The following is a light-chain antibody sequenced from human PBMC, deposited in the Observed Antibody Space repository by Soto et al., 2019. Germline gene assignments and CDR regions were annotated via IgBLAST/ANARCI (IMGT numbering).Light chain of an antibody. V-gene: IGLV2-14*01. Sequence: QSVLTQPPSASGSPGQSVTISCTGTTGDIGAFNYVSWYQQRPGKAPKLIIYEVSDRPSGISSRFPGSKSGNTASLTISGLQTEDEADYYCSSYTSSSTLFGTGTKLTVL. CDR2: EVS. CDR1: TGDIGAFNY. J-gene: IGLJ1*01. CDR3: SSYTSSSTL.